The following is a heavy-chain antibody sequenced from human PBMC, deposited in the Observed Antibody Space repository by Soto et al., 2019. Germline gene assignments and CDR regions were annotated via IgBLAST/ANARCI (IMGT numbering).Heavy chain of an antibody. J-gene: IGHJ6*02. V-gene: IGHV3-30-3*01. D-gene: IGHD3-3*01. CDR2: ISYDGSNK. CDR1: GFTFSSYA. Sequence: PGGSLRLSCAASGFTFSSYAMRWVRQAPGKGLEWVAVISYDGSNKYYADSVKGRFTISRDNSKNTLYLQMNSLRAEDTAVYYCARDLKDFGVVIEYYYYYGMEVWGQGTTVTVSS. CDR3: ARDLKDFGVVIEYYYYYGMEV.